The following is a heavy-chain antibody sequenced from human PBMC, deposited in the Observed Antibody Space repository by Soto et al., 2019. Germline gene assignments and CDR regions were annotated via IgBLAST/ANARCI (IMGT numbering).Heavy chain of an antibody. J-gene: IGHJ6*02. Sequence: GGSLRLSCAASGFTFSSYEFNWVRQAPGKGLEWLSYITNSGSTKYYADSVKDRFTISRDNAKNSLDLQMNSLRAEDTAIYYCARHFSWTYGMDVWGQGTTVTVSS. V-gene: IGHV3-48*03. D-gene: IGHD3-3*02. CDR3: ARHFSWTYGMDV. CDR2: ITNSGSTK. CDR1: GFTFSSYE.